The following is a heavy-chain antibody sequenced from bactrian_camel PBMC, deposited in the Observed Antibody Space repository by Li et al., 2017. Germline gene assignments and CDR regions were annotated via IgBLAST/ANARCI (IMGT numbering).Heavy chain of an antibody. V-gene: IGHV3S53*01. Sequence: VQLVESGGGSVQTGRSLRVSCTISGDSYRGWCLGWFRQVPGKERVADANFDFDGPPNYADAVKGRFTISKDENTLYLQMDNLKSEDTAMYYCAAGRRYCTPSRRGIRPALEYVIWGQGTQVTVS. CDR1: GDSYRGWC. CDR2: FDFDGPP. J-gene: IGHJ4*01. CDR3: AAGRRYCTPSRRGIRPALEYVI. D-gene: IGHD6*01.